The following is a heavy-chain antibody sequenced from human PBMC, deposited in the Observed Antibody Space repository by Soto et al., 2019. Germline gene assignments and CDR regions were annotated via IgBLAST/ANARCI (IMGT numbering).Heavy chain of an antibody. CDR1: GFTFSSYA. V-gene: IGHV3-30-3*01. J-gene: IGHJ6*02. CDR3: ARDSRYDYTYYSYYVMDV. Sequence: PGGSLRLSCAASGFTFSSYAMHWVRQAPGKGLEWVAGISYDGSNKYYADSVKGRFTISRDNSKNTLYLQMNSLRAEDAAVYYCARDSRYDYTYYSYYVMDVWGQGTPLTVSS. CDR2: ISYDGSNK. D-gene: IGHD5-12*01.